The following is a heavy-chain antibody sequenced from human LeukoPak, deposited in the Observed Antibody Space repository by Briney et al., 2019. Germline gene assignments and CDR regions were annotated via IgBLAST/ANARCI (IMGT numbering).Heavy chain of an antibody. CDR3: ARDPGYYDSSGYLEVSCGMDV. J-gene: IGHJ6*02. CDR1: GYTFTGYY. CDR2: INPNSGGT. D-gene: IGHD3-22*01. V-gene: IGHV1-2*02. Sequence: ASVKVSCKASGYTFTGYYMHWVRQAPGQGLEWMGWINPNSGGTNYAQKFQGRVTMTRDTSISTAYMELSRLRSDDTAVYYCARDPGYYDSSGYLEVSCGMDVWGQGTTVTVSS.